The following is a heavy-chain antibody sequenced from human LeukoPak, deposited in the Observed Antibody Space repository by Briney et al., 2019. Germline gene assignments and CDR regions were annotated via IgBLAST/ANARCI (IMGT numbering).Heavy chain of an antibody. CDR3: ARGLGTYDSSEHTWPMISF. CDR1: GYTLTSYE. D-gene: IGHD3-22*01. Sequence: ASVKVSCKASGYTLTSYEINWVRQATGQGLEWMGWMNPNSGDTAYAQKFQGRITLTRITSINTAYMELSSLRSEDTAVYYCARGLGTYDSSEHTWPMISFWGQGTLVTVSS. J-gene: IGHJ4*02. V-gene: IGHV1-8*01. CDR2: MNPNSGDT.